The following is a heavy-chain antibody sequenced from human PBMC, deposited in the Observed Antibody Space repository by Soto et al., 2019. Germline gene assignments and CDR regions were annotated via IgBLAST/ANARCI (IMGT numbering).Heavy chain of an antibody. J-gene: IGHJ4*02. CDR1: GFTFSDYY. CDR3: ARIGSSSWYYFDY. D-gene: IGHD6-13*01. CDR2: ISSSSSYT. V-gene: IGHV3-11*06. Sequence: GGSLRLSCAASGFTFSDYYMSWIRQAPGKGLEWVSYISSSSSYTNYADSVKGRFTISRDNAENSLYLQMNSLRAEDTAVYYCARIGSSSWYYFDYWGQGTLVTVSS.